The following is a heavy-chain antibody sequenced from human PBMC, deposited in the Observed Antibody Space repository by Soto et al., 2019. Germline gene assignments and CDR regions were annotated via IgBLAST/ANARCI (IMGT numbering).Heavy chain of an antibody. CDR2: ISGSGGST. CDR3: AKDSYYGSGSYYNPLDWFDP. V-gene: IGHV3-23*01. J-gene: IGHJ5*02. CDR1: GFTFSSYA. Sequence: PGGSLRLSCAASGFTFSSYAMSWVRQAPGKGLEWVSAISGSGGSTYYADSVKGRFTISRDNSKNTLYLQMNSLRAEDTAVYYCAKDSYYGSGSYYNPLDWFDPWGQGTLVTVSS. D-gene: IGHD3-10*01.